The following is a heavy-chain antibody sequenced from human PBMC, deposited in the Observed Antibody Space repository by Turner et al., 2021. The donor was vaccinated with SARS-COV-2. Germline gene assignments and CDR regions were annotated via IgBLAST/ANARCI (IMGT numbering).Heavy chain of an antibody. Sequence: QVQLVESGGDVIQPGRPLRLSCAASTFIFSHYGMHWVRQAPGRGLEWVAHIRYDGSEKYYAESVKDRFTISRDNSKNTLYLQMNSLRAEDTAVYYCAKADRVMIVVVITLFDYWGQGTLVTVSS. D-gene: IGHD3-22*01. CDR3: AKADRVMIVVVITLFDY. CDR2: IRYDGSEK. CDR1: TFIFSHYG. V-gene: IGHV3-33*03. J-gene: IGHJ4*02.